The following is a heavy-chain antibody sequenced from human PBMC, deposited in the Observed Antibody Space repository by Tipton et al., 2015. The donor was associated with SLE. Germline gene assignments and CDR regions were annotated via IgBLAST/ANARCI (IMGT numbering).Heavy chain of an antibody. J-gene: IGHJ4*02. CDR1: GFTFRSYA. V-gene: IGHV3-23*01. CDR2: ISGSGSST. CDR3: AKDAPLYYYDTSDYSPYYFDY. D-gene: IGHD3-22*01. Sequence: GSLRLSCAAFGFTFRSYAMNWVRQAPGKGLEWVSAISGSGSSTYYADSVKGRFTISRDNSKKSLYLEMNTLRAEDTAVYYCAKDAPLYYYDTSDYSPYYFDYWGQGTLVTVSS.